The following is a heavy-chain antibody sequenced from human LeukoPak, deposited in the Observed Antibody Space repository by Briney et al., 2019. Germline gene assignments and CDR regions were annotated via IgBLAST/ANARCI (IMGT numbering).Heavy chain of an antibody. CDR1: GYSISSGYY. V-gene: IGHV4-38-2*02. Sequence: SETLSLTCTVSGYSISSGYYWGWIRLPPGKGLEWIGSIYHSGSTYYNPSLKSRVTISVDTSKNQFSLKLSSVTAADTAVYYCARAGYDILTGYYRWYYFDYWGQGTLVTVSS. D-gene: IGHD3-9*01. CDR2: IYHSGST. CDR3: ARAGYDILTGYYRWYYFDY. J-gene: IGHJ4*02.